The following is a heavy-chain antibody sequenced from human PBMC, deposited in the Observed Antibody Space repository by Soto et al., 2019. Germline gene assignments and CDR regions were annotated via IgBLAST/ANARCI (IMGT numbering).Heavy chain of an antibody. CDR3: AKDINYYDSSGLAAF. Sequence: EVQLLESGGGLVQPGGSLRLSCAASGFTFSSYAMSWVRQAPGKGLEWVSAISGSGGSTYYADSVKGRFTISRDNSKNTLYLEMNSLRAEDTAVYYCAKDINYYDSSGLAAFWGQGTLVTVSS. J-gene: IGHJ4*02. CDR1: GFTFSSYA. D-gene: IGHD3-22*01. V-gene: IGHV3-23*01. CDR2: ISGSGGST.